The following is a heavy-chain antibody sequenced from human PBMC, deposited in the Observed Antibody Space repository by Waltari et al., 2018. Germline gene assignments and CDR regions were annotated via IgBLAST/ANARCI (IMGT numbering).Heavy chain of an antibody. D-gene: IGHD2-15*01. CDR1: GGIFSNYA. J-gene: IGHJ2*01. CDR3: ARAQLGHCSGGDCPYWYFDL. V-gene: IGHV1-69*12. CDR2: IIPIFVTA. Sequence: QVQLVQSGAEVKKPGSSVKVSCKASGGIFSNYAISWVRQAPGQGLEWMGVIIPIFVTAKYAQKFQGRVTITADESTSTAYMEVSSLRSEDTAVYYCARAQLGHCSGGDCPYWYFDLWGRGSLVTVSS.